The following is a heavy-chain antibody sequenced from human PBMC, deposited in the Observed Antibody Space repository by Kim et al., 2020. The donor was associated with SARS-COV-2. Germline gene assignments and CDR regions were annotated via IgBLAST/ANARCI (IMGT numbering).Heavy chain of an antibody. V-gene: IGHV3-23*01. Sequence: YADSVQGRFTISGDNSKNTRSLQMNSLRAEDTAIYSCAKEFPGTTYDSWGQGTLVTVSS. CDR3: AKEFPGTTYDS. J-gene: IGHJ5*01. D-gene: IGHD1-1*01.